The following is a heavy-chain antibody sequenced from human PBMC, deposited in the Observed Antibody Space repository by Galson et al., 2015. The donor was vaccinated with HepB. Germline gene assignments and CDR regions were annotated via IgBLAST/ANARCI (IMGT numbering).Heavy chain of an antibody. CDR1: GYRFNSYG. CDR3: VRDSTSSDFGRYYYYGMDV. V-gene: IGHV1-18*01. CDR2: ISGYNDKT. Sequence: SVKVSCKASGYRFNSYGISWVRQAPGQGLEWMGWISGYNDKTDFAQKFQGRVTMTTDTSTSTAFMELRSLKSDDTAVYCCVRDSTSSDFGRYYYYGMDVWGQGTTVTVSS. J-gene: IGHJ6*02. D-gene: IGHD6-6*01.